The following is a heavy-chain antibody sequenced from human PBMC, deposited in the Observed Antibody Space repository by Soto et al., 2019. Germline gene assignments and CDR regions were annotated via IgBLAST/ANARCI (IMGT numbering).Heavy chain of an antibody. CDR1: GFTFSSYA. V-gene: IGHV3-30-3*01. Sequence: HPGGSLRLSCAASGFTFSSYAMHWVRQAPGKGLEWVAVISYDGSNKYYADSVKGRFTISRDNSKNTLFLQMNSLRAEDTAVYYCAKALRYFDWLVRPWNAMDVWGQGTTVTVSS. J-gene: IGHJ6*02. CDR2: ISYDGSNK. CDR3: AKALRYFDWLVRPWNAMDV. D-gene: IGHD3-9*01.